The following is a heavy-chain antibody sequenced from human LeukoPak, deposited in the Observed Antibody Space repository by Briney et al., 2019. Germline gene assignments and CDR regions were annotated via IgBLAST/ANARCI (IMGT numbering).Heavy chain of an antibody. V-gene: IGHV5-51*01. J-gene: IGHJ4*02. Sequence: GESLKISCEDSGYRFPTSWIAWVRQMPGKGFEWMGVIYPDDPDTIYNPSFEGQVTFSVDKSISTAYLQWSSLKASDTAIYYCARPVPLEGIDYWGQGTLVTVSS. CDR3: ARPVPLEGIDY. CDR2: IYPDDPDT. CDR1: GYRFPTSW.